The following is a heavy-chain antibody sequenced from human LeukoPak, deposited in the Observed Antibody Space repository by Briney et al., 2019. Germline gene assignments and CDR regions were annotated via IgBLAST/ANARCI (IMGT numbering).Heavy chain of an antibody. V-gene: IGHV3-7*01. CDR2: TKPDGSAE. Sequence: QPGGSLRLSCAASGFSFGNYWMGWVRQAPGKGLEWVANTKPDGSAEYYADSVRGRFSTSRDNANNLLYLQMDSLRAEDTAVYYCARDGGLHTNFDYWGQGTLVTVSS. CDR3: ARDGGLHTNFDY. J-gene: IGHJ4*02. CDR1: GFSFGNYW. D-gene: IGHD2-15*01.